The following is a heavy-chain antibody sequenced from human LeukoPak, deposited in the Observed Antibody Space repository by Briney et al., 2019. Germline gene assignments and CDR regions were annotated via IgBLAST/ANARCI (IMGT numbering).Heavy chain of an antibody. CDR1: GGSISITSYY. CDR3: ARGSVGATDFIFGSYYYMDV. J-gene: IGHJ6*03. Sequence: SETLSLTCTVSGGSISITSYYWGWIRQPPGKGLEWIGSMYSSGSTYYNPSLKSRVTISVDTSKNQFSLKLSSVTAADTAVYYCARGSVGATDFIFGSYYYMDVWGKGTTVTISS. D-gene: IGHD1-26*01. CDR2: MYSSGST. V-gene: IGHV4-39*07.